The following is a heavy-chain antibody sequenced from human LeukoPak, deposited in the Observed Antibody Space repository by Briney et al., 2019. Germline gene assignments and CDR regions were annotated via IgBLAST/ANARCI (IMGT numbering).Heavy chain of an antibody. J-gene: IGHJ4*02. V-gene: IGHV3-33*01. CDR1: GFTFSSYG. D-gene: IGHD6-19*01. CDR3: ARDPLSSGTPFDY. Sequence: PGRSLRLSCAASGFTFSSYGMHWVRQAPGKGLEWVAVIWYDGSNKYYADSVKGRFTISRDNSKNTLYLQMNSLRAEDTAVYYCARDPLSSGTPFDYWGQGTLVTVSS. CDR2: IWYDGSNK.